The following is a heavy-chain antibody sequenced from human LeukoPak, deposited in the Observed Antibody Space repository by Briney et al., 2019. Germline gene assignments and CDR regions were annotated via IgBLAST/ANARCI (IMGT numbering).Heavy chain of an antibody. CDR1: GFTFSDSW. Sequence: SGGSLRLSSAASGFTFSDSWMSWVRQAPGKGLEWVANMNQDGSEKDYVDSVKGRFTTSRDNARNSLSLQLGSRRAEDTAVYYCATYTHWVAGDVWGQGTTVTVSS. CDR3: ATYTHWVAGDV. D-gene: IGHD3-16*01. J-gene: IGHJ6*02. V-gene: IGHV3-7*01. CDR2: MNQDGSEK.